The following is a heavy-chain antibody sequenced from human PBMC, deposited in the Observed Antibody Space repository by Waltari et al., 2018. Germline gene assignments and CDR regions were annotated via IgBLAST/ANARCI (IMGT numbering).Heavy chain of an antibody. CDR2: ISGSGGST. CDR3: AKKHGAAAGPMDWYFDL. CDR1: GFTFSSYA. Sequence: EVQLLESGGGLVQPGGSLRLSCAASGFTFSSYAMSWVRQAPGRGLGWVSAISGSGGSTYYADSVKGRFTISRDNSKNTLYLQMNSLRAEDTAVYYCAKKHGAAAGPMDWYFDLWGRGTLVTVSS. J-gene: IGHJ2*01. D-gene: IGHD6-13*01. V-gene: IGHV3-23*01.